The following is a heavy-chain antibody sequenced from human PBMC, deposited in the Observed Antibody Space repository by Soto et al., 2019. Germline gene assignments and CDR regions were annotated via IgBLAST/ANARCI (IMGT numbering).Heavy chain of an antibody. CDR1: GGTFSSYA. CDR2: VIPIFGTA. D-gene: IGHD1-26*01. CDR3: ARGAGSRSYYPLFGGMDV. V-gene: IGHV1-69*06. J-gene: IGHJ6*02. Sequence: QVQLVQSGAEVKKPGSSVKVSCKASGGTFSSYAISWVRQAPGQELEWMGGVIPIFGTANYAQNIQGRVTITADKSTSTTYMELSSLRSEDTAVYYCARGAGSRSYYPLFGGMDVWGQGTTVTVSS.